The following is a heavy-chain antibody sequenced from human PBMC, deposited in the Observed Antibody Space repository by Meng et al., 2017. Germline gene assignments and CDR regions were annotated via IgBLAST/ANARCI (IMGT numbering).Heavy chain of an antibody. CDR1: GFTFSSYA. V-gene: IGHV3-30*01. CDR2: ISYDGSNK. J-gene: IGHJ4*02. D-gene: IGHD5-18*01. Sequence: VYVVVSGGGVVQPGRSLRLSCPASGFTFSSYAMHWVRQAPGKGLEWVAVISYDGSNKYYADSVKGRFTISRDNSKNTLYLQMNSLRAEDTAVYYCARGPDTAMGIDYWGQGTLVTVSS. CDR3: ARGPDTAMGIDY.